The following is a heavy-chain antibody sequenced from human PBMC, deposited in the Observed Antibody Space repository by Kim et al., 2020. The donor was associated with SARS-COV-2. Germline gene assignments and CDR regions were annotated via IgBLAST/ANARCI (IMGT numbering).Heavy chain of an antibody. J-gene: IGHJ4*02. D-gene: IGHD3-16*02. CDR3: AALFDYIWGSYRYFDY. CDR2: IIPIFGTA. CDR1: GGTFSSYA. V-gene: IGHV1-69*13. Sequence: SVKVSCKASGGTFSSYAISWVRQAPGQGLEWMGGIIPIFGTANYAQKFQGRVTITADESTSTAYMELSSLRSEDTAVYYCAALFDYIWGSYRYFDYWGQGTLVTVSS.